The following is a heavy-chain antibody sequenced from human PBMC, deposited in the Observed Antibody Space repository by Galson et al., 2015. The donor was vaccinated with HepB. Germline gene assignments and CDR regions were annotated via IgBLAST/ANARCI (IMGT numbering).Heavy chain of an antibody. V-gene: IGHV3-33*01. Sequence: SLRLSCAASGFTFSSYGIHWVRQAPGKGLEWVAVIWYDGSNKYYADSVKGRFTISRDNSKNTLYLQMNSLRAEDTAVYYCARDNGIVVVPAAIKRGDYYGMDVWGQGTTVTVSS. D-gene: IGHD2-2*01. CDR3: ARDNGIVVVPAAIKRGDYYGMDV. CDR1: GFTFSSYG. CDR2: IWYDGSNK. J-gene: IGHJ6*02.